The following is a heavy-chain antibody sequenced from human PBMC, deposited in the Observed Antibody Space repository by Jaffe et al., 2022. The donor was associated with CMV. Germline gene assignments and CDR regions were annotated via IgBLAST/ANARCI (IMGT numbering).Heavy chain of an antibody. Sequence: QVQLVQSGAEVKKPGASVKVSCKASGYTFTSYYMHWVRQAPGQGLEWMGIINPSGGSTSYAQKFQGRVTMTRDTSTSTVYMELSSLRSEDTAVYYCASGSIVVVPAALTTNYYYYGMDVWGQGTTVTVSS. CDR2: INPSGGST. J-gene: IGHJ6*02. V-gene: IGHV1-46*01. CDR1: GYTFTSYY. D-gene: IGHD2-2*01. CDR3: ASGSIVVVPAALTTNYYYYGMDV.